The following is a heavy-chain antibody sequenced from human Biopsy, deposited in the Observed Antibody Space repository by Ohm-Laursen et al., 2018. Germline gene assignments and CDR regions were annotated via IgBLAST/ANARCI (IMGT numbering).Heavy chain of an antibody. V-gene: IGHV1-69*06. CDR1: GGTFSNYG. CDR2: NIPILGTG. D-gene: IGHD3-9*01. J-gene: IGHJ1*01. Sequence: GASVKVSCKAPGGTFSNYGVNWVRQAPGQGLEWLGGNIPILGTGNYAQKFQDRVTVAADTSTSTATMEPRSLRSDDTAVYYCATKLTGYFHHWGQGTLVTVSS. CDR3: ATKLTGYFHH.